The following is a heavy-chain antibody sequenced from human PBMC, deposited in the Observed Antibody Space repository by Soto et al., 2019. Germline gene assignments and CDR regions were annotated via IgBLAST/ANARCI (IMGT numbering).Heavy chain of an antibody. CDR3: VRDREDSSSSHDAFDI. V-gene: IGHV4-4*02. J-gene: IGHJ3*02. CDR2: IYHSGST. Sequence: QVQLQESGPGLVKPSGTLSLTCAVSSGSISSSNWWRWVRQPPGKGLEWIGEIYHSGSTNYNPSLKSLVTISVDKSKNQFSLKLSSVTAADTAVYYCVRDREDSSSSHDAFDIWGQGTMVTVSS. CDR1: SGSISSSNW. D-gene: IGHD6-6*01.